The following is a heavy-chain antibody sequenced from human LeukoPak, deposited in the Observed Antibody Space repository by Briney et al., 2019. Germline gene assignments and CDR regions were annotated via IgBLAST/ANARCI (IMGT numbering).Heavy chain of an antibody. CDR3: AKEFDSSGYSAFDI. CDR2: IWYDGSNK. V-gene: IGHV3-33*06. Sequence: PGGSLRLSCAASGFTFSSYGMHWVRQAPGKGLEWVAVIWYDGSNKYYADSVKGRFTISRDNSKNTLYLQMNSLRAEDTAVYYCAKEFDSSGYSAFDIRGQGTMVTVSS. CDR1: GFTFSSYG. D-gene: IGHD3-22*01. J-gene: IGHJ3*02.